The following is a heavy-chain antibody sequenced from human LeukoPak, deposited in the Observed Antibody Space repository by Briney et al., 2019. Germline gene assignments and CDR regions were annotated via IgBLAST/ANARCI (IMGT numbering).Heavy chain of an antibody. J-gene: IGHJ5*02. CDR2: IYSGGST. V-gene: IGHV3-66*01. CDR3: ARILLFNWLDP. D-gene: IGHD3-3*01. Sequence: GGSLRLSCAASGFTVSSSYMSWVRQAPGKGLEWVSVIYSGGSTYYADSVKGRFTISRDNSKNTLYLQMNSLRAEDTAVYYCARILLFNWLDPWGQGTLVTVSS. CDR1: GFTVSSSY.